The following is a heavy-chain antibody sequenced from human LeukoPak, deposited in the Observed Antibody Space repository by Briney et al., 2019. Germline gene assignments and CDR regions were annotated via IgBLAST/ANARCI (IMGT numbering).Heavy chain of an antibody. CDR3: AELGITMIGGV. V-gene: IGHV3-7*01. CDR2: IKQDGSEK. CDR1: GFTFSSYW. Sequence: GGSLRLSCAASGFTFSSYWMIWVRQAPGKGLEWVATIKQDGSEKYYVDSVKGRFTISRDNAKNSLYLQMNSLRAEDTAVYYCAELGITMIGGVWGKGTTVTISS. D-gene: IGHD3-10*02. J-gene: IGHJ6*04.